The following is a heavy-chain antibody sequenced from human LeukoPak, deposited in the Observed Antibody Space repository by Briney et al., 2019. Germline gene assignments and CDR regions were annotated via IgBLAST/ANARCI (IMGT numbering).Heavy chain of an antibody. J-gene: IGHJ6*02. Sequence: GASVKVSCKASGYTFKNYGISWVRQAPGQGLEWMGWISTYNGDTKHAQKVQGRLTLTADASTRTAYMELRGLRSEDTAVYYCATPAIKYYYYGMDVWGQGTTVTVSS. CDR3: ATPAIKYYYYGMDV. CDR2: ISTYNGDT. V-gene: IGHV1-18*04. CDR1: GYTFKNYG.